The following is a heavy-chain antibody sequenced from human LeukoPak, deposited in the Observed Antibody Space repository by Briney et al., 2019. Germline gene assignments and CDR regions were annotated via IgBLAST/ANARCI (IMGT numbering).Heavy chain of an antibody. CDR2: IYSGGST. D-gene: IGHD1-26*01. CDR3: ARPKGGYYYYYGMDV. V-gene: IGHV3-66*04. J-gene: IGHJ6*02. Sequence: GGSLRLSCAASGFTVSSNYMSWVRQAPGKGLVWVSVIYSGGSTYYADSVKGRFTISRDNSKNTLYLQMNSLRAEDTAVYYCARPKGGYYYYYGMDVWGQGTTVTVSS. CDR1: GFTVSSNY.